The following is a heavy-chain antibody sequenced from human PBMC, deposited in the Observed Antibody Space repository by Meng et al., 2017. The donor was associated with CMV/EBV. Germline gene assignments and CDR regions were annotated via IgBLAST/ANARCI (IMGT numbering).Heavy chain of an antibody. V-gene: IGHV3-74*01. CDR1: GFTFSSYW. D-gene: IGHD3-10*01. J-gene: IGHJ4*02. Sequence: GESLKISCAASGFTFSSYWMHWVRQAPGKGLVWVSRINSDGSSTSYADSVKGRFTISRDNAKNTLYLQMNSLRAEDTAVYYCASALPLAPVGYYFDYWGQGTLVTVSS. CDR3: ASALPLAPVGYYFDY. CDR2: INSDGSST.